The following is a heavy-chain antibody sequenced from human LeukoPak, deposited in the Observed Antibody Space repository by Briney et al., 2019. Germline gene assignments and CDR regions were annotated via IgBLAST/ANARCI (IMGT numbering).Heavy chain of an antibody. V-gene: IGHV3-23*01. CDR1: GFTFSSYA. CDR3: AKDMDSGSYLYFDY. J-gene: IGHJ4*02. Sequence: GGSLRLSCAASGFTFSSYAMSWVRQAPGKGLEWVSAISDSGGSTYYADSVKGRFTISRDNSKNTLYLQMNSLRAEDTAVYYCAKDMDSGSYLYFDYWGQGTLVTVSS. CDR2: ISDSGGST. D-gene: IGHD1-26*01.